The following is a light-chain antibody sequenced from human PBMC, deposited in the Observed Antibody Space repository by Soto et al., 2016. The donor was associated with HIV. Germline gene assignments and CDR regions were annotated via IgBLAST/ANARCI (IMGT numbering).Light chain of an antibody. CDR1: QSVSVW. V-gene: IGKV1-5*03. J-gene: IGKJ1*01. CDR3: QQYYTYT. CDR2: KTS. Sequence: DIQMTQFPSTLSASIGDRVTITCRASQSVSVWLAWYQQKPGKAPNLLIFKTSTLEIGVPSRFSGNASGTEFTLTITSLQPDDFATYYCQQYYTYTFGQGTKVDIK.